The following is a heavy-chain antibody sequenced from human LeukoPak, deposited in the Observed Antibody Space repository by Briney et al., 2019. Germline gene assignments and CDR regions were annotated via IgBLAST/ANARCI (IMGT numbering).Heavy chain of an antibody. V-gene: IGHV3-21*01. D-gene: IGHD5-18*01. CDR2: ISSSSSYI. CDR1: GFTVSSNY. J-gene: IGHJ4*02. CDR3: ASGQLDN. Sequence: GGSLRLSCAASGFTVSSNYMSWVRQAPGKGLEWVSSISSSSSYIYYADSVKGRFTISRDNAKNSLYLQMNSLRAEDTAVYYCASGQLDNWGQGTLVTVSS.